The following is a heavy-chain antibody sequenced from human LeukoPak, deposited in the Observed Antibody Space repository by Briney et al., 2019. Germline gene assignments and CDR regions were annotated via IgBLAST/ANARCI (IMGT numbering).Heavy chain of an antibody. V-gene: IGHV3-30*02. CDR1: EFIFSSYW. CDR3: AKAEDYYGSGIDY. J-gene: IGHJ4*02. D-gene: IGHD3-10*01. CDR2: IRYDGSNK. Sequence: GGSLRLSCAASEFIFSSYWMSWVRQAPGKGLEWVAFIRYDGSNKYYADSVKGRFTISRDNSKNTLYLQMNSLRAEDTAVYYCAKAEDYYGSGIDYWGQGTLVTVSS.